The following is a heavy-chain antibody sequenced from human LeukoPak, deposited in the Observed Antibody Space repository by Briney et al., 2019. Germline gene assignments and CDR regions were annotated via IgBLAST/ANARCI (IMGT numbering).Heavy chain of an antibody. CDR2: ISSSSSTI. V-gene: IGHV3-48*01. J-gene: IGHJ4*02. CDR3: ARRQTTVTKGRDYFDY. D-gene: IGHD4-11*01. Sequence: GGSLRLSCAASGFTFSSYSMNWVRQAPAKGREWVSYISSSSSTIYYADSVKGRFTISRDNAKNSLYLQMNSLRAEDTAVYYCARRQTTVTKGRDYFDYWGQGTLVTVSS. CDR1: GFTFSSYS.